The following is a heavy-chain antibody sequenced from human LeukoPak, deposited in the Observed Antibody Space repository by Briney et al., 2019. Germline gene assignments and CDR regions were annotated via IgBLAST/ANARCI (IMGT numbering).Heavy chain of an antibody. D-gene: IGHD6-13*01. V-gene: IGHV3-7*01. CDR1: GFSFSTYW. CDR2: IDQGGSVR. Sequence: PGGSLRLSCAASGFSFSTYWMSWVRQTPEKGLEFVANIDQGGSVRNYMDSLKGRCTISRDNAKKSLYLGINSLRADDTAVYYCARDPESSSFDLWGRGALVTVSS. J-gene: IGHJ4*02. CDR3: ARDPESSSFDL.